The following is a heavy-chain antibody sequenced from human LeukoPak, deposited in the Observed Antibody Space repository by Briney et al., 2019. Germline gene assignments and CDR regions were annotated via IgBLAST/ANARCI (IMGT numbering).Heavy chain of an antibody. V-gene: IGHV3-53*05. J-gene: IGHJ5*02. CDR2: IYSGGST. D-gene: IGHD6-6*01. CDR3: ARDGSSPDNWFDP. CDR1: GFTVSSNY. Sequence: QPGGSLRLSCAASGFTVSSNYMSWVRQAPGKGLEWVSVIYSGGSTYYADSVKGRFTISRDNSKNTLYLQMNSLRAEDTAVYYCARDGSSPDNWFDPWGQGTLVTVSS.